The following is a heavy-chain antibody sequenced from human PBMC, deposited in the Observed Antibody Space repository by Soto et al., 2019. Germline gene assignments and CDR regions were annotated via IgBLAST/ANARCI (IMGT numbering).Heavy chain of an antibody. V-gene: IGHV3-30*18. CDR3: AKDQASGQGSFDS. CDR1: GFTFNIYG. J-gene: IGHJ4*02. CDR2: ISYDGSNQ. Sequence: GGSLRLSCAASGFTFNIYGMHWVRQAPDKGLEWVALISYDGSNQYYADSVKGRFTISRDNSKNTLFLQMNSLRADDTAVYYCAKDQASGQGSFDSRGQGTLVTVSS.